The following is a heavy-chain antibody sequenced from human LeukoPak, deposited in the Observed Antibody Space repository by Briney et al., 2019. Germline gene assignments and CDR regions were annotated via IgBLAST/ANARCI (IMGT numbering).Heavy chain of an antibody. J-gene: IGHJ4*02. D-gene: IGHD3-10*01. CDR1: GFTFDDYA. Sequence: LSGGSLRLSCAASGFTFDDYAMPWVRQAPGKGLEWVSGIRWNSGSIGYADSVKGRFTISRDNAKNSLYLQMNSLRAEDTALYYCAKDSHYGSGSYYDYWGQGTLVTVSS. CDR2: IRWNSGSI. CDR3: AKDSHYGSGSYYDY. V-gene: IGHV3-9*01.